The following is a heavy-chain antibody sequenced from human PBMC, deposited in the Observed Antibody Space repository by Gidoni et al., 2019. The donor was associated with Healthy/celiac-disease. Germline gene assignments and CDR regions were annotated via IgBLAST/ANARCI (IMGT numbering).Heavy chain of an antibody. CDR3: ARDREGILPYYYGMDV. J-gene: IGHJ6*02. CDR1: GFTVSSNY. Sequence: EVQLVESGGGLVQPGGSLRLSCAASGFTVSSNYMSWVRQAPGKGLAWVSVIYSGGSTYYADSVKGRFTISRDNSKNTLYLQMNSLRAEDTAVYYCARDREGILPYYYGMDVWGQGTTVTVSS. CDR2: IYSGGST. V-gene: IGHV3-66*02. D-gene: IGHD5-18*01.